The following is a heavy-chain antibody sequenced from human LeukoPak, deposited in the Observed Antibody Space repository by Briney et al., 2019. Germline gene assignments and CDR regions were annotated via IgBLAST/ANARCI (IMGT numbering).Heavy chain of an antibody. CDR1: GGTFSSYA. J-gene: IGHJ6*02. CDR2: IIPILGIA. CDR3: AREPHDYDSSGYYYGYYYGMDV. D-gene: IGHD3-22*01. Sequence: ASVKVSCKASGGTFSSYAISWVRQAPGQGLEWMGRIIPILGIANYAQKFQGRVTITADKSTSIAYMELSSLRSEDTAVYYCAREPHDYDSSGYYYGYYYGMDVWGQGTTVTVSS. V-gene: IGHV1-69*04.